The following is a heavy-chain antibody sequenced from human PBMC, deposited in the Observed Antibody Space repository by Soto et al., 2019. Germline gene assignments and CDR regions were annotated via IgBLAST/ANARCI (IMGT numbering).Heavy chain of an antibody. CDR2: INPRGGST. CDR1: GYTFTSYY. D-gene: IGHD4-17*01. Sequence: QVQLVQSGAEVKKPGASVKVSCKEYGYTFTSYYMHWLQQAPGQGLEWMGIINPRGGSTTHAQKFQGRVTMTMDTSTSTVYMELSSLRSEDTAVYYCARGRYGDYYYYGMDVWRQGTKVTVSS. V-gene: IGHV1-46*01. CDR3: ARGRYGDYYYYGMDV. J-gene: IGHJ6*02.